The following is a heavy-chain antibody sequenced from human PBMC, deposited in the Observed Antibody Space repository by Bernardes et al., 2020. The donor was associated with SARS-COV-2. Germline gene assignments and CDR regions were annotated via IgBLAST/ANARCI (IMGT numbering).Heavy chain of an antibody. CDR1: GFTFTTYA. CDR2: ISNSGRST. Sequence: GGSLRLSCAASGFTFTTYAMTWVRQAPGKGLEWVSGISNSGRSTSYADSVKGRFTISRDNSKNTLYLQMHSLRAEDTAVYYCGKGYSNGGYDYWGQGTLVTVSS. J-gene: IGHJ4*02. CDR3: GKGYSNGGYDY. V-gene: IGHV3-23*01. D-gene: IGHD6-19*01.